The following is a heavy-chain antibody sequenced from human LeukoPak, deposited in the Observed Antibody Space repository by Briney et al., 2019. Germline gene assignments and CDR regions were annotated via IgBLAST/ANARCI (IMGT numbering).Heavy chain of an antibody. J-gene: IGHJ4*02. CDR3: VKGPRRYSGRYDY. CDR1: GFSFNSYV. Sequence: GGSLRLSCVASGFSFNSYVMAWVRQAPGKGLEWVADITGGGTGTNYADSVKGRFTISRDNSESSVYLQMNSLRVDDTAVYYCVKGPRRYSGRYDYWGQGTRVTVSS. CDR2: ITGGGTGT. D-gene: IGHD1-26*01. V-gene: IGHV3-23*01.